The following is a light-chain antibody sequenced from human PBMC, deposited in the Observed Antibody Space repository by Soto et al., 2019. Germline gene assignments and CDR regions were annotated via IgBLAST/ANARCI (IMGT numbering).Light chain of an antibody. V-gene: IGKV4-1*01. J-gene: IGKJ4*01. CDR2: WAS. CDR3: QQYLATHT. Sequence: DIVMTQSPDSVAVSLGERATLNCKSSQTVLYSSNNKNALAWFQQKPGQPPKLLIYWASTRESGVPDRFSGSGSGTDFTLTISSLQAEDVAVYYCQQYLATHTFVGGTKVEIK. CDR1: QTVLYSSNNKNA.